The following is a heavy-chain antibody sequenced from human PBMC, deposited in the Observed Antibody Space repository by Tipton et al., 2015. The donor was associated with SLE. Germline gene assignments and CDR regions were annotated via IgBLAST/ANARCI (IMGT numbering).Heavy chain of an antibody. CDR2: IYTSGST. V-gene: IGHV4-4*08. J-gene: IGHJ3*02. CDR1: GGSINSYY. Sequence: TLSLTCTVSGGSINSYYWSWIRQPPGKGLEWIGRIYTSGSTYYNPSLKSRATISVDTSKNQFSLRMTSVTAADTAVFYCARDGGSHDAFDIWGQGTMVTVSS. D-gene: IGHD3-16*01. CDR3: ARDGGSHDAFDI.